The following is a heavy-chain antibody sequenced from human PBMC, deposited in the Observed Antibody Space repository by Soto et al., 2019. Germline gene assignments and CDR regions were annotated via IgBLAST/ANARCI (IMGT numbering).Heavy chain of an antibody. CDR2: FDPEDGET. D-gene: IGHD3-3*01. CDR3: AKAQTEYYDFWSGYFLGDGMDV. CDR1: GYTLTELS. J-gene: IGHJ6*02. V-gene: IGHV1-24*01. Sequence: GASVKVSCKVSGYTLTELSMHWVRQAPGKGLEWMGGFDPEDGETIYAQKFQGRVTMTEDTSTDTAYMELSSLRSEDTAVYYCAKAQTEYYDFWSGYFLGDGMDVWGQGTTVTVSS.